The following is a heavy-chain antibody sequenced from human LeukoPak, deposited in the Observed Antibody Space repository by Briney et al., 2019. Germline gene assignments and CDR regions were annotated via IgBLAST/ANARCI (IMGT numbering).Heavy chain of an antibody. Sequence: PGGSLRLSCAASGFTFSSYGMHWVRQAPGKGLEWVAVVSYDGSNKYYADSVKGRFTISRDNSKNTLYLQMNSLRAEDTAVYYCAIPYGSGSQNYYYGMDVWGQGTTVTVSS. D-gene: IGHD3-10*01. CDR3: AIPYGSGSQNYYYGMDV. CDR2: VSYDGSNK. J-gene: IGHJ6*02. V-gene: IGHV3-30*03. CDR1: GFTFSSYG.